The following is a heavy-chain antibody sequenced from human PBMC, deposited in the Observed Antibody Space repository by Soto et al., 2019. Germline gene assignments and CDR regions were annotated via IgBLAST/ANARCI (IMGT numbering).Heavy chain of an antibody. CDR3: ARGYSSGWLNWCDP. CDR2: IYYSGST. V-gene: IGHV4-28*01. Sequence: QVHLQESGPGLVEPSDTLSLTCAVSGYSISSSNWWGWIRQPPGKGLEWIGHIYYSGSTYYNPSLKSRVTMSVDTSKNQFSLKLSSVTAVDTAVYYCARGYSSGWLNWCDPWGQGTLVTVSS. D-gene: IGHD6-19*01. J-gene: IGHJ5*02. CDR1: GYSISSSNW.